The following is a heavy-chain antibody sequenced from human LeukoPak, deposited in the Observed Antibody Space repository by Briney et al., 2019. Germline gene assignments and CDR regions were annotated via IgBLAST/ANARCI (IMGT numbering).Heavy chain of an antibody. CDR3: ARVGEYCSSTSCYGKGWFDP. CDR2: IIPILGIA. J-gene: IGHJ5*02. D-gene: IGHD2-2*01. CDR1: GGTFSSYA. V-gene: IGHV1-69*04. Sequence: SVKVSCKASGGTFSSYAISWVRQAPGQGLEWMGRIIPILGIANYAQKFQGRVTITADKSTSTAYMELSSLRSKDTAVYYCARVGEYCSSTSCYGKGWFDPWGQGTLVTVSS.